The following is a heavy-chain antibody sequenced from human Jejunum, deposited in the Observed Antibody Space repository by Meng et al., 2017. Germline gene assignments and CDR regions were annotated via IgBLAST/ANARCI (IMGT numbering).Heavy chain of an antibody. CDR2: ITGSGGYT. CDR1: EFTFSSYA. Sequence: EVQLVESGGALVQPGGSLRLSCEASEFTFSSYAMNWVRQAPGKGLEWVSVITGSGGYTHYADSVKGRFTISRDNSKNTLYLQMNSLRAEDTAVYYCAKEAPGTFDLWGQGTLVTVSS. J-gene: IGHJ4*01. CDR3: AKEAPGTFDL. V-gene: IGHV3-23*04.